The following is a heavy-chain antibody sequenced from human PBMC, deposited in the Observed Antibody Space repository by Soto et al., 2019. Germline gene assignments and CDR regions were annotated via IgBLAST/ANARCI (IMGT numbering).Heavy chain of an antibody. Sequence: QLQLKESGPGLVKPSETLSLTCTVSGGSISSSNYYWGWIRQPPGKGLEWIASIYYTWSPYNNPSLRSRVTMSVDTSQNQFSLKLTSVTAADTAVYYCARLLHDSSGYYYFDYWGQGTLVTVST. D-gene: IGHD3-22*01. CDR1: GGSISSSNYY. CDR2: IYYTWSP. V-gene: IGHV4-39*01. CDR3: ARLLHDSSGYYYFDY. J-gene: IGHJ4*02.